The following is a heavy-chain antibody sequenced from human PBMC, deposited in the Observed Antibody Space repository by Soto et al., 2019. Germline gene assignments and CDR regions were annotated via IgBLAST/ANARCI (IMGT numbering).Heavy chain of an antibody. J-gene: IGHJ3*02. CDR2: ISGSGIDT. D-gene: IGHD6-13*01. Sequence: QVQLVESGGGWVKPGGSLRLSCAASGFIFSDYYASWIRQAPGKGLEWLSYISGSGIDTNYADSVKGRFTISRDNAENSLYLQMNSLRAEDTAVYYCASGQQIRMADIWGQGTMVTVSS. CDR3: ASGQQIRMADI. V-gene: IGHV3-11*05. CDR1: GFIFSDYY.